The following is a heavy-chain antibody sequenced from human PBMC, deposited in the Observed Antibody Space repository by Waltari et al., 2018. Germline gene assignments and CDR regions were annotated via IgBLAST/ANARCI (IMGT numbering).Heavy chain of an antibody. CDR1: GFTLSSYA. J-gene: IGHJ4*02. CDR3: AKVRYSSSSYDY. Sequence: EVQLLESGGGLVQPGGSLRLSCAASGFTLSSYAMSWVRQAPGKGLEWVSVIYSGGSTYYADSVKGRFTISRDNSKNTLYLQMNSLRAEDTAVYYCAKVRYSSSSYDYWGQGTLVTVSS. V-gene: IGHV3-23*03. D-gene: IGHD6-6*01. CDR2: IYSGGST.